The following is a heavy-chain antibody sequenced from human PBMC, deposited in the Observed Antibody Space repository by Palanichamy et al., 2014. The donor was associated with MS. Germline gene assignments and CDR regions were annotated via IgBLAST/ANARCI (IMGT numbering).Heavy chain of an antibody. V-gene: IGHV3-64*01. CDR3: AREGEWDPLLGAFDV. CDR2: ISRNGYST. Sequence: EVQLVESGGSLVQPGGSLRLSCAASEFTFSKYDMHWVRQAPGKGLEYVSGISRNGYSTHYANSVKGRVTISRDNTKNTLYLQMGSVTSEDTAVYYCAREGEWDPLLGAFDVWGQGTLVTVSS. J-gene: IGHJ3*01. D-gene: IGHD1-26*01. CDR1: EFTFSKYD.